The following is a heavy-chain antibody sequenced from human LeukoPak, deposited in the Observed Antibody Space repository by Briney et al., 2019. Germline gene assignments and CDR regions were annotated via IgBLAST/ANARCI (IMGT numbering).Heavy chain of an antibody. CDR2: ISAYNGNT. Sequence: AAVKVFCKASGYSFTSYGITWVRQAPGQGLEWMGWISAYNGNTNYAQKLQDRVTMTTDTPTSTAYMELRSLRSDDTAVYYCARGFTYYYGSSGYPILGYWGQGTPVSPSS. D-gene: IGHD3-22*01. J-gene: IGHJ4*02. CDR3: ARGFTYYYGSSGYPILGY. CDR1: GYSFTSYG. V-gene: IGHV1-18*01.